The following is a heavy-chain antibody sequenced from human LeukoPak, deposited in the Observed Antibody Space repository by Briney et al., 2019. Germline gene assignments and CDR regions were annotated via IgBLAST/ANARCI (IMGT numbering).Heavy chain of an antibody. Sequence: SETLSLTCTVSGGSISSSSYYWGWIRQPPGKGLEWIGSIYYSGSTYYNPSLKSRVTISVDTSKNQFSLKLSSVTAADTAVYYCARDPRWFGELRKFLPTTYFDYWGQGTLVTVSS. CDR3: ARDPRWFGELRKFLPTTYFDY. CDR2: IYYSGST. D-gene: IGHD3-10*01. J-gene: IGHJ4*02. CDR1: GGSISSSSYY. V-gene: IGHV4-39*07.